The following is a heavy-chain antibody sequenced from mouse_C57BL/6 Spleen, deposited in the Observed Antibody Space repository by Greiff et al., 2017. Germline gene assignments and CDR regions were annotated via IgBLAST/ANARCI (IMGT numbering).Heavy chain of an antibody. CDR1: GYSITSCYY. V-gene: IGHV3-6*01. J-gene: IGHJ2*01. CDR3: ARIVDY. CDR2: ISYDGSN. Sequence: ESGPGLVKPSPSLSLSCSATGYSITSCYYWNLIRQFPGNKLGWMGYISYDGSNNYNTSLTNRISITRDTSKNPLFLKLNSVTTEDTATYDCARIVDYWGQGTTLTVSS.